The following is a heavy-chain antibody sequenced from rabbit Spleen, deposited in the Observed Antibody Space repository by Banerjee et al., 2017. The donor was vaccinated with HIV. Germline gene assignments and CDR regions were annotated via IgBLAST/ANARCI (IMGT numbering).Heavy chain of an antibody. Sequence: QEQLVETGGGLVQPGGSLTLSCKASGFDFSSYNMQWVRQPPGKALEWIGWISGGGSTYYASWVNGRFSISRENTQNTVSLQLNSLRAADTATYFCARDTGSSFSTYGMDLWGPGTLVTVS. CDR1: GFDFSSYN. V-gene: IGHV1S47*01. D-gene: IGHD8-1*01. CDR2: ISGGGST. CDR3: ARDTGSSFSTYGMDL. J-gene: IGHJ6*01.